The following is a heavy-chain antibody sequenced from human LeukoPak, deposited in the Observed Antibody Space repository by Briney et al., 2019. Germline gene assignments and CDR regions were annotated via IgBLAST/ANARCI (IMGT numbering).Heavy chain of an antibody. CDR3: AKDHEYQLLYGEYYFDY. CDR1: GFTFSSYA. J-gene: IGHJ4*02. CDR2: ISGSGGNT. D-gene: IGHD2-2*02. Sequence: PGGSLRLSCATSGFTFSSYAMSWVRQAPGKGLEWVSAISGSGGNTYYADSVKGRFTISRDNSKNTLYLQMNSLRAEDTAVYYCAKDHEYQLLYGEYYFDYWGQGTLVTVSS. V-gene: IGHV3-23*01.